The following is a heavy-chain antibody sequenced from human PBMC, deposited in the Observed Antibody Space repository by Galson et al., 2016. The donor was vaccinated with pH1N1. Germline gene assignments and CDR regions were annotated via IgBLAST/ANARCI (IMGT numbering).Heavy chain of an antibody. D-gene: IGHD5-18*01. V-gene: IGHV3-74*01. J-gene: IGHJ4*02. Sequence: SLRLSCAASGFIFSNSRMHWVRQAPGKGLLWVARTNGDGSNTNYADSVKGRFTISRDNAKNTLYLQMDSLRAKDTAVYYCARGVDTGGRWGQGTLVTVSS. CDR3: ARGVDTGGR. CDR1: GFIFSNSR. CDR2: TNGDGSNT.